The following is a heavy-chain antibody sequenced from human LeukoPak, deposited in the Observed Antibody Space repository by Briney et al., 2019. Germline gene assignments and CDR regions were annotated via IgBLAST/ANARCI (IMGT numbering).Heavy chain of an antibody. V-gene: IGHV3-21*01. CDR2: IDFTSRYI. Sequence: GGSLRLSCAASGFTFSSYAMSWVRQAPGKGLEWVSSIDFTSRYIYNADSVKGRFTTSRDNAKNSLDLQMNSLKVEDTAVYYCATPAAGPGAEYSLYWGQGTLVIVSS. J-gene: IGHJ1*01. CDR1: GFTFSSYA. D-gene: IGHD6-13*01. CDR3: ATPAAGPGAEYSLY.